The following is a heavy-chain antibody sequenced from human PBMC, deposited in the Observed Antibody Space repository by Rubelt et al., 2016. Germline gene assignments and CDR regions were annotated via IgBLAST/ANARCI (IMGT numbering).Heavy chain of an antibody. Sequence: QVQLVQSGAEVKKPGASVKVSCKVSGYTLTELSMHWVRQAPGKGLEWMGGFDPEDGETIYANKFQGRVTMTRDTATDTAYMVLSSLGSEDTAVYYCATASPYCSGGSCYWGQGTLVTVSS. J-gene: IGHJ4*02. CDR2: FDPEDGET. D-gene: IGHD2-15*01. CDR3: ATASPYCSGGSCY. CDR1: GYTLTELS. V-gene: IGHV1-24*01.